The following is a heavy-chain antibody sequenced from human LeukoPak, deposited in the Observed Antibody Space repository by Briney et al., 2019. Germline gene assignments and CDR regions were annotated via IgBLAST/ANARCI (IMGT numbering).Heavy chain of an antibody. V-gene: IGHV4-61*02. CDR3: ARAYSPICYYYYYMDV. CDR1: AGSISSGSYY. CDR2: IYTSGST. J-gene: IGHJ6*03. D-gene: IGHD5-18*01. Sequence: ASQTLSLTCTVSAGSISSGSYYWSWIRQPAGKGLEWIGRIYTSGSTNYNPSLKSRVTISVDTSKNQFSLKLSSVTAADTAVYYCARAYSPICYYYYYMDVWGKGTTVTVSS.